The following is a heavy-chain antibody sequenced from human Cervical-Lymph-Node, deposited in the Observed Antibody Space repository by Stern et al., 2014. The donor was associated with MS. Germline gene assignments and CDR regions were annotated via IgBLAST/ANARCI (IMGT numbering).Heavy chain of an antibody. Sequence: EVQLVESGGGLVKPGGSLRLSCVGSGFSFSDYNMNWVRQAPGQGLETVSSISAFGTSTYYADSVKGRFTVSRDNAKNSLYLQMTSLRVEDTAVYYCAPHSPGYWGQGSLVTVSS. CDR1: GFSFSDYN. J-gene: IGHJ4*02. V-gene: IGHV3-21*02. CDR3: APHSPGY. CDR2: ISAFGTST. D-gene: IGHD2-15*01.